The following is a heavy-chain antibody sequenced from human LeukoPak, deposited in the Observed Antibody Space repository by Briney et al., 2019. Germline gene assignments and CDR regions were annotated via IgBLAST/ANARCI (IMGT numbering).Heavy chain of an antibody. V-gene: IGHV3-48*01. Sequence: GGSLSLSCAASGFTFSSYAMSWVRQAPGKGLEWVSYISTSSNIITYADSVKGRFTISTDNAKNSLFLQMNSLRVEDSAVYYCARDLHWSFDYWGQGALVTVSS. CDR3: ARDLHWSFDY. CDR2: ISTSSNII. CDR1: GFTFSSYA. J-gene: IGHJ4*02. D-gene: IGHD1-1*01.